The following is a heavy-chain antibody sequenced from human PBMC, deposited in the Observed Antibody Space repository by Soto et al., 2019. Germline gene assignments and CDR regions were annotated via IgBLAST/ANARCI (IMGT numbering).Heavy chain of an antibody. D-gene: IGHD5-12*01. Sequence: EVQLVESGGGLVQPGGSLRLSCAASGFTFSSYWMGWVRQARGKGLEWVANIKQDGSENYYVKSVKGRFTISRDNAKNSLYLQINSLRVEDTAVYYCARSGYERDMETDVWGQGTTVTVSS. J-gene: IGHJ6*02. CDR3: ARSGYERDMETDV. V-gene: IGHV3-7*03. CDR1: GFTFSSYW. CDR2: IKQDGSEN.